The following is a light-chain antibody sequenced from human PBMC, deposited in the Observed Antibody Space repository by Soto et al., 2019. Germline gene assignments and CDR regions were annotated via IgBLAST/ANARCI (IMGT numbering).Light chain of an antibody. CDR2: SAS. Sequence: DIQMTQSPSSLSASVGDRVTITCRASQRISYFLHWYHQKPGTAPKLLIYSASSLQSGVPSRFSGSGSGTDFTLTISSLQPEDFATYYCQQSYSFPLTFGGGTKVEIK. CDR1: QRISYF. V-gene: IGKV1-39*01. CDR3: QQSYSFPLT. J-gene: IGKJ4*01.